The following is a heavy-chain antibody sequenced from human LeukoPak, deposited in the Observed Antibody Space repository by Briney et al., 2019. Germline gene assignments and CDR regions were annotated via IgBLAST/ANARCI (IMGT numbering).Heavy chain of an antibody. D-gene: IGHD3-10*01. CDR3: ARDGGRITMVRGVSSYMDV. CDR1: GGSISSSSYY. Sequence: SETLSLTCTVSGGSISSSSYYWGWIRQPPGKGLEWIGSIYYSGSTYYNLSLKSRVTISVDTSKNQFSLKLSSVTAADTAVYYCARDGGRITMVRGVSSYMDVWGKGTTVTVSS. V-gene: IGHV4-39*02. J-gene: IGHJ6*03. CDR2: IYYSGST.